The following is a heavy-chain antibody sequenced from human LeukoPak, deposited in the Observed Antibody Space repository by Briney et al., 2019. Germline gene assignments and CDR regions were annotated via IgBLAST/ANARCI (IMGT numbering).Heavy chain of an antibody. V-gene: IGHV3-23*01. CDR1: GFTFSSYA. D-gene: IGHD5-12*01. Sequence: GGSLRLSCAASGFTFSSYAVSWVRQAPGKGLEWVSAISGSGGSTYYADSVKGRFTISRDNSKNTLYLQMNSLRAEDTAVYYCAKAGVVATNYYYYYYMDVWGKGTTVTVSS. J-gene: IGHJ6*03. CDR3: AKAGVVATNYYYYYYMDV. CDR2: ISGSGGST.